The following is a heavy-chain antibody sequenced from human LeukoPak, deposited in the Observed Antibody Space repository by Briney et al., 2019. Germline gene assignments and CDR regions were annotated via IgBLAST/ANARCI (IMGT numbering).Heavy chain of an antibody. CDR2: IIPFFGTA. V-gene: IGHV1-69*06. D-gene: IGHD3-16*02. J-gene: IGHJ4*02. CDR1: GGTFNSYA. CDR3: ARATYDYVWGSYRESLDY. Sequence: ASVKVSCKASGGTFNSYAISWVRQAPGQGLEWMGGIIPFFGTAIYAQKFQGRVTITADKSTSTAYMELSSLRSEDTAVYYCARATYDYVWGSYRESLDYWGQGTLVTVSS.